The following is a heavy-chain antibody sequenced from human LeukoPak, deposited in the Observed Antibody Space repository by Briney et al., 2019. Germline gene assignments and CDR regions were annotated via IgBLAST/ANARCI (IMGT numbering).Heavy chain of an antibody. D-gene: IGHD1-1*01. CDR3: ARRTTGWTNLDY. CDR2: INHSGST. V-gene: IGHV4-34*01. Sequence: SETLSLTCAVYGGSFSGYYWSWIRQPPGKGLEWIGEINHSGSTNYNPSLKSRVTISVDTSKNQFSLKLSSVTAADTAVYYCARRTTGWTNLDYWGQGTLVTVSS. CDR1: GGSFSGYY. J-gene: IGHJ4*02.